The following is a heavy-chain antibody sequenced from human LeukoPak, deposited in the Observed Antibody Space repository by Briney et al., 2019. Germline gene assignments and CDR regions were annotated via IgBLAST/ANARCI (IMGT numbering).Heavy chain of an antibody. Sequence: GGSLRLSCAASGFTFSSYWMSWVRQAPGKGLEWVANIKQDGREEYSVDSVKGRFTISRDNAKNSLYLQMNSLRAEDTAVYYCARVEDYDILTGFDYWGQGTLVTVSS. V-gene: IGHV3-7*01. J-gene: IGHJ4*02. CDR1: GFTFSSYW. CDR2: IKQDGREE. D-gene: IGHD3-9*01. CDR3: ARVEDYDILTGFDY.